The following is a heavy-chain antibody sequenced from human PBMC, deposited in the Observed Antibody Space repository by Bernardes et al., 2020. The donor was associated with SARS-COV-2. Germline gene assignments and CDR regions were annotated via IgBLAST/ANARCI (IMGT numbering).Heavy chain of an antibody. CDR2: IDGSGDTA. Sequence: GGSLRLSCAASGFTFSNYAMSWVRQAPGTRMEWGTGIDGSGDTADYADSVKGRFTISRDNSRNTLYLQMNSLRAEDTAVYYCAKTLWGGASGWGQGALVTVSS. V-gene: IGHV3-23*01. J-gene: IGHJ4*02. CDR1: GFTFSNYA. D-gene: IGHD2-21*01. CDR3: AKTLWGGASG.